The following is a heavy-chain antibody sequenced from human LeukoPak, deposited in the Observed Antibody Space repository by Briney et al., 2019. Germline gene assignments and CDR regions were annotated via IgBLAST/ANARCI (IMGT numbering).Heavy chain of an antibody. D-gene: IGHD2-15*01. Sequence: KPGGSLRLSCAASGFTFSSYSMNWVRQAPGKGLEWVSSISDTSSYIYYADSTKGRFTISRDNAKNSLYLQMNSLRAEDTAVYYCATEYCSDGTCYWAFDSWGQGTLVTVSS. CDR1: GFTFSSYS. J-gene: IGHJ4*02. CDR2: ISDTSSYI. CDR3: ATEYCSDGTCYWAFDS. V-gene: IGHV3-21*01.